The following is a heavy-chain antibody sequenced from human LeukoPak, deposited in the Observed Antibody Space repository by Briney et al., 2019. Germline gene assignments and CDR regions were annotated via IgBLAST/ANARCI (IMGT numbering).Heavy chain of an antibody. CDR3: STLAVASADS. J-gene: IGHJ4*02. CDR1: GFIFSDYE. V-gene: IGHV3-48*03. D-gene: IGHD6-19*01. CDR2: ISPNGGTN. Sequence: PGGSLRLSCAASGFIFSDYEMNWVRQSPAKGLEWGSNISPNGGTNYYAGSVKGRFTISRDNAKNSLYLQMNSLRADDTGVYFCSTLAVASADSWGQGTLVTVSS.